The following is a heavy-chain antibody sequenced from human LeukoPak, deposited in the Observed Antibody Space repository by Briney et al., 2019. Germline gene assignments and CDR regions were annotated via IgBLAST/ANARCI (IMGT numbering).Heavy chain of an antibody. CDR3: ATELVPLGQYDAFDI. D-gene: IGHD6-13*01. J-gene: IGHJ3*02. Sequence: ASVKVSCTVSGYTLTELSMHWVRQAPGKGLEWMGGFDPEDGETIYAQKFQGKVTMTEDTSTDTAYMELSSLRSEDTAVYYCATELVPLGQYDAFDIWGQGTMVTVSS. CDR2: FDPEDGET. V-gene: IGHV1-24*01. CDR1: GYTLTELS.